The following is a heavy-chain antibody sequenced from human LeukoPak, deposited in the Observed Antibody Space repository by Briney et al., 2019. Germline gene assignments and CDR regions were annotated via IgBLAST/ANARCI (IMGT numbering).Heavy chain of an antibody. D-gene: IGHD3-16*01. V-gene: IGHV1-8*01. CDR3: ARGRRIGGYFDY. Sequence: ASVKVSCKASGYTFTSYDINWVRQATGQGLEWMGWMNPNSGNTGYAQKFQGRVTMTRNTSISTAYMELSSLRSEDTAVYYCARGRRIGGYFDYWGQGTLVTVSS. CDR2: MNPNSGNT. CDR1: GYTFTSYD. J-gene: IGHJ4*02.